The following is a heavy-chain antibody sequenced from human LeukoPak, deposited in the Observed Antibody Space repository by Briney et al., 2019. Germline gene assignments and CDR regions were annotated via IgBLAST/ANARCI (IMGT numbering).Heavy chain of an antibody. CDR1: GFTFSSYE. D-gene: IGHD1-26*01. J-gene: IGHJ3*02. Sequence: PGGSLRLSCAASGFTFSSYEMNWVRQAPGKGLEWVSYISSGGSSIYYADSVKGRFTISRDNAKSSLYLQMNSLRAEDTAVYYCATRQGVSGSHRKAAFDIWGQGTMVTVSS. CDR2: ISSGGSSI. V-gene: IGHV3-48*03. CDR3: ATRQGVSGSHRKAAFDI.